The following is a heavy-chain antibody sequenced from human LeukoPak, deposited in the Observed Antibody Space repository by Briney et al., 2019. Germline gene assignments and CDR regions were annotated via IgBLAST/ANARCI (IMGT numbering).Heavy chain of an antibody. Sequence: SKTLSLTCTVSGGSISNYYWSWIRQPAGKGLEWIGRIYTSGITNYNPSLKSRPTMSIDTSKNQFSLKLSSVTAADTAVYYCARTAYCGGDCYSFDFWGQGTLVTVSS. CDR3: ARTAYCGGDCYSFDF. J-gene: IGHJ4*02. V-gene: IGHV4-4*07. D-gene: IGHD2-21*02. CDR1: GGSISNYY. CDR2: IYTSGIT.